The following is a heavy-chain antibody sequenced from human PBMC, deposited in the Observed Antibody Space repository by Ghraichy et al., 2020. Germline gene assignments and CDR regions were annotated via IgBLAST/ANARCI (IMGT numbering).Heavy chain of an antibody. Sequence: SVKVSCKASGGTFSSYAISWVRQAPGQGLEWMGGIIPIFGTANYAQKFQGRVTITADESTSTAYMELSSLRSEDTAVYYCARGSWYSGSPEEYFDYWGQGTLPTVPS. CDR2: IIPIFGTA. CDR1: GGTFSSYA. V-gene: IGHV1-69*13. J-gene: IGHJ4*02. CDR3: ARGSWYSGSPEEYFDY. D-gene: IGHD1-26*01.